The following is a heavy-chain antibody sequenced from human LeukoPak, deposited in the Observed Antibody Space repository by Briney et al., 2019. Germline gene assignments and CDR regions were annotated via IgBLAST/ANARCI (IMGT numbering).Heavy chain of an antibody. CDR2: IYTSGST. CDR3: ARTPRIRTYYYDSSDLSFDY. J-gene: IGHJ4*02. CDR1: GGSISSYY. Sequence: SETLSLTCTVSGGSISSYYWSWIRQPAGKGLEWIGRIYTSGSTNYNPSLKSRVTMSVDTSKNQFSLKLSSVTAADTAVYYCARTPRIRTYYYDSSDLSFDYWGQGTLVTVSS. D-gene: IGHD3-22*01. V-gene: IGHV4-4*07.